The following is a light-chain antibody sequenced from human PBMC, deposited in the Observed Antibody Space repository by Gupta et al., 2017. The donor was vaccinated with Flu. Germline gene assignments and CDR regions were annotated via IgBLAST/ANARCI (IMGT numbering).Light chain of an antibody. CDR3: SSFTTRSTTV. CDR2: EVS. CDR1: TNDVGGYNY. J-gene: IGLJ1*01. Sequence: TTNDVGGYNYVSWYQQHPGKAPKLMIFEVSHRPAGVSNRFSGSKSGNTASLTISGLQAEDEADYYCSSFTTRSTTVFGTGTTVTVL. V-gene: IGLV2-14*01.